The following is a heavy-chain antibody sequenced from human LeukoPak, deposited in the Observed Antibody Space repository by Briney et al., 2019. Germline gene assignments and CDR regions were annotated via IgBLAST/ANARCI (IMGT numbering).Heavy chain of an antibody. V-gene: IGHV4-39*07. D-gene: IGHD2-15*01. CDR3: ARAHGRWWPFSYYYMDV. CDR1: GGSISSSSYY. J-gene: IGHJ6*03. Sequence: SETLSLTCTVSGGSISSSSYYWGWIRQPPGEGLEWIGSIYYSGSTYYNPSLKSRVTISVDTSKNQFSLKLSSVTAADTAVYYCARAHGRWWPFSYYYMDVWGKGTTVTVSS. CDR2: IYYSGST.